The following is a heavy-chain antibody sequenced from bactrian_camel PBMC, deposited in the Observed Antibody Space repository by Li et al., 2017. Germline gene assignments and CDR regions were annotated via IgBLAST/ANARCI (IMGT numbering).Heavy chain of an antibody. Sequence: HVQLVESGGGSVQAGESLRLSCVVSGDTYNNRCLSWFRQGPGKEREGVAAVFTGGGNTYYADFAKDRFTISQDNAENTVYLEMNTLKPEDTAVYYCAATRRPPSSAPLLRPERYNFWGRGTQVTVS. CDR2: VFTGGGNT. V-gene: IGHV3S1*01. CDR3: AATRRPPSSAPLLRPERYNF. J-gene: IGHJ4*01. CDR1: GDTYNNRC. D-gene: IGHD3*01.